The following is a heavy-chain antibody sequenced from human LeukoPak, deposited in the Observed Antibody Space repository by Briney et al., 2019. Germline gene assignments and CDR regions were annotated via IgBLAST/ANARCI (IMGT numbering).Heavy chain of an antibody. D-gene: IGHD6-19*01. J-gene: IGHJ2*01. Sequence: GGSLRLSCAASGFTFSSYWMSWVRQAPGKGLEWVANIKQDESEKYYVDSVKGRYTISRDNAKNSLYLQMNSLRAEDTAVYYCVRGGTSGWDWYFDHWGRGTLVTVSS. V-gene: IGHV3-7*01. CDR3: VRGGTSGWDWYFDH. CDR2: IKQDESEK. CDR1: GFTFSSYW.